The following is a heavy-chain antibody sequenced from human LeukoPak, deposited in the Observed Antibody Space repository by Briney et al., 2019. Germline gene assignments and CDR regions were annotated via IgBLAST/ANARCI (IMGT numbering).Heavy chain of an antibody. CDR1: GFTFSSYS. D-gene: IGHD6-13*01. J-gene: IGHJ1*01. CDR2: ISSSSSYI. V-gene: IGHV3-21*01. CDR3: ARDPPLAAADPPFQH. Sequence: GGSLRLSCAASGFTFSSYSMNWVRQAPGKGLEWVSSISSSSSYIYYADSVKGRFTIPRDNAKNSLYLQMNSLRAEDTAVYYCARDPPLAAADPPFQHWGQGTLVTVSS.